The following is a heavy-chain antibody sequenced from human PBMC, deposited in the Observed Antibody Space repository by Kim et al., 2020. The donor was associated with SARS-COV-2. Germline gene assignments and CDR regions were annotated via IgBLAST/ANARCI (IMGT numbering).Heavy chain of an antibody. V-gene: IGHV3-9*01. J-gene: IGHJ4*02. D-gene: IGHD3-10*01. CDR2: ISWNSGSI. CDR3: AKDDGSGGSY. Sequence: GGSLRLSCAASGFTFDDYAMHWVRQAPGKGLEWVSGISWNSGSIGYADSVKGRFTISRDNAKNSLYLQMNSLRAEDTALYYCAKDDGSGGSYWGQGTLVTVSS. CDR1: GFTFDDYA.